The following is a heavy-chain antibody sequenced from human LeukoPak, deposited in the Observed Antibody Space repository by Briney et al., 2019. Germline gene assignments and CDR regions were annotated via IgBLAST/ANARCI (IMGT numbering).Heavy chain of an antibody. J-gene: IGHJ4*02. CDR2: ISNSNSFI. CDR1: GFSFSSYS. CDR3: ARDGGYSYGSDY. Sequence: GGSLRLPCAASGFSFSSYSMNWVRQAPGKGLEWVSSISNSNSFIYYADSVKGRFTISRDNTENSLYLQMNSLRAEDTAVYYCARDGGYSYGSDYWGQGTLVTVSS. D-gene: IGHD5-18*01. V-gene: IGHV3-21*01.